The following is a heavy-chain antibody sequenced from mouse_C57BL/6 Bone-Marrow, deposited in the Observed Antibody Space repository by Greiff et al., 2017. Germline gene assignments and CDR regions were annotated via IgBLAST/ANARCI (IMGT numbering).Heavy chain of an antibody. J-gene: IGHJ2*01. V-gene: IGHV5-6*01. D-gene: IGHD1-1*01. Sequence: EVKLMESGGDLVKPGGSLKLSCAASGFTFSSSGMSWVRQTPDKRLAWVATISSGGSYTYYPDSVKGRFTISIDKAKNTLYLQMSSLKSEDTAMYYCARLITTVVAKGFDYGGQGTTLSVSS. CDR2: ISSGGSYT. CDR3: ARLITTVVAKGFDY. CDR1: GFTFSSSG.